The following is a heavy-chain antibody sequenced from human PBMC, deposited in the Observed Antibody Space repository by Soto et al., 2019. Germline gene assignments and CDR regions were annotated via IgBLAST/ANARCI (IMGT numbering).Heavy chain of an antibody. V-gene: IGHV3-23*01. D-gene: IGHD4-17*01. Sequence: SLRLSCAASGFTFSSYAMSWGRQAPGKGLEWVSAISGSGGSTYYADSVKGRFTISRDNSKNTLYLQMNSLRAEDTAVYYCAKDLLRFQPQAEYFQHWGQGTLVNVSS. CDR1: GFTFSSYA. J-gene: IGHJ1*01. CDR3: AKDLLRFQPQAEYFQH. CDR2: ISGSGGST.